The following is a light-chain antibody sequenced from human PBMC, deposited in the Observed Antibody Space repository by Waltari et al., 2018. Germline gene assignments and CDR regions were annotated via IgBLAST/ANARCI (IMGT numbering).Light chain of an antibody. J-gene: IGKJ4*01. Sequence: EKVTIIGRASQSFSEYLNWYQQRPGEAPKVLIYDASNLQTGVPSRFSGSGSGTDFTLSITNLQPEDSATYYCQQSYTFGGGTKVEIK. CDR1: QSFSEY. CDR3: QQSYT. CDR2: DAS. V-gene: IGKV1-39*01.